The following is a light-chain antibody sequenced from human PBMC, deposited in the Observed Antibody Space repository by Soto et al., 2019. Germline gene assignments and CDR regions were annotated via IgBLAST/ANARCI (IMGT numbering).Light chain of an antibody. Sequence: QSALTQPPSASGAPGQRVTISCSGSSSNIGSNSVNWYQQLPGTAPKLLIFNNHQRPSGVPDRFSGSKSGTSASLAISGLQSEDEADYYCAAWDDSLNGSYVFGSGTKVTVL. J-gene: IGLJ1*01. V-gene: IGLV1-44*01. CDR3: AAWDDSLNGSYV. CDR1: SSNIGSNS. CDR2: NNH.